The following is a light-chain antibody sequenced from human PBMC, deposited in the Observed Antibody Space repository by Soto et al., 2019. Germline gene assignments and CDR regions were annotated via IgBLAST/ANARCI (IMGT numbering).Light chain of an antibody. CDR3: QQYGGSPPT. J-gene: IGKJ1*01. Sequence: EIVLTQSPGTLSLSPGERATLSCRASQSVSSNYLAWYQRKPGQAPRLLIYGASSRATDIPNRFSGSGSGTDFTLTIARLEPEDFAVYFCQQYGGSPPTFGQGPKVEIK. V-gene: IGKV3-20*01. CDR1: QSVSSNY. CDR2: GAS.